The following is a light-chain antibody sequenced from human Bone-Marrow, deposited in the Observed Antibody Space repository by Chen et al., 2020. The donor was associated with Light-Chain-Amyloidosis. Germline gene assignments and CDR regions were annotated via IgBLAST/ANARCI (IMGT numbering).Light chain of an antibody. J-gene: IGLJ3*02. CDR1: SSNIGANYD. V-gene: IGLV1-40*01. CDR2: GTT. Sequence: QSVLTQPPSVSGPPGQRLTIPCTGSSSNIGANYDVHWYQQLPGTAPKLLIFGTTNRPSGVPDRFSGSKSGTSASLAITGLQAEDEADYYCQSYDRSLSGSVFGGGTKLTVL. CDR3: QSYDRSLSGSV.